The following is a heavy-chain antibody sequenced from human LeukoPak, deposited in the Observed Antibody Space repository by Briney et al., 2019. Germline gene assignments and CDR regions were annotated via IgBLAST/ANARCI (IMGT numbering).Heavy chain of an antibody. V-gene: IGHV3-7*01. CDR3: ARTAQTGITGTTSGS. CDR1: GFTFSSYW. J-gene: IGHJ4*02. Sequence: PGGSLRLSCAASGFTFSSYWMSWVRQAPGKRLEWVGNIKHDGSEKYYVDSVKGRFTISRDNAKNSLYLQMNSLRAEDTAVYYCARTAQTGITGTTSGSWGQGTLVTVSS. CDR2: IKHDGSEK. D-gene: IGHD1-7*01.